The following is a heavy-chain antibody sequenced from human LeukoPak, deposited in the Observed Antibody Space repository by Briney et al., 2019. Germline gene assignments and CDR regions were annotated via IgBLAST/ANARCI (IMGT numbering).Heavy chain of an antibody. CDR2: IYYSGST. J-gene: IGHJ6*03. CDR1: GGSISSGGYS. V-gene: IGHV4-61*08. Sequence: SETLSLTCAVSGGSISSGGYSWSWIRQPPGKGLEWIGYIYYSGSTNYNPSLKSRVTISVDTSKNQFSLKLSSVTAADTAVYYCARTTEGYCSRTSCYGGDYYYYMDVWGKGTTVTVSS. CDR3: ARTTEGYCSRTSCYGGDYYYYMDV. D-gene: IGHD2-2*01.